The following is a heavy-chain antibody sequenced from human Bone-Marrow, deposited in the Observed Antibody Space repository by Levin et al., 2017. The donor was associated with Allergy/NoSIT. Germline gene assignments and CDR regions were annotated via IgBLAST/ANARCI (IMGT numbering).Heavy chain of an antibody. CDR3: ARHRARLQRGGISDS. D-gene: IGHD3-10*01. V-gene: IGHV4-39*07. CDR2: IYYTGRT. J-gene: IGHJ5*01. Sequence: SQTLSLTCNVSGGFISSSSFYWGWVRQSPEKGLEWIASIYYTGRTSYNPSLKSRVTMSVDASKNQFSLKLSSVTAADTALYYCARHRARLQRGGISDSWGQGTLVIVSS. CDR1: GGFISSSSFY.